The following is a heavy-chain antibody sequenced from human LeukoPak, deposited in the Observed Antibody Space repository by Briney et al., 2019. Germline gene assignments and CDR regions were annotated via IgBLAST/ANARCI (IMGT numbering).Heavy chain of an antibody. Sequence: GGSLRLSCAASGFTFSNAWMSWVRQAPGKGLEWVGGIKSKTDGGTTDYAAPVKDRFTISRDDSKNTLYLQMNSLKTEDTAVYYCTTVVGASGLHDAFDIWGQGTMVTVSS. CDR2: IKSKTDGGTT. D-gene: IGHD1-26*01. V-gene: IGHV3-15*01. J-gene: IGHJ3*02. CDR1: GFTFSNAW. CDR3: TTVVGASGLHDAFDI.